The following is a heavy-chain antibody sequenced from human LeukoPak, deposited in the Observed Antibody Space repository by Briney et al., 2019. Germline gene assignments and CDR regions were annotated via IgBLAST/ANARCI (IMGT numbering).Heavy chain of an antibody. D-gene: IGHD5-18*01. CDR1: GFTFSSYA. CDR3: ARHLSGVTGYTYGRGIDY. CDR2: ISGSGGST. Sequence: GGSLRLSCAASGFTFSSYAMSWVRQAPGEGLEWVSDISGSGGSTYYADSVKGRFTISRDNSKNTLYLQMNSLRAEDTAVYYCARHLSGVTGYTYGRGIDYWGQGTLVTVSS. J-gene: IGHJ4*02. V-gene: IGHV3-23*01.